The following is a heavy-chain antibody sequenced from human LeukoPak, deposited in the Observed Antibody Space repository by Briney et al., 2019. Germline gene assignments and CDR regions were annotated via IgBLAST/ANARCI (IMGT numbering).Heavy chain of an antibody. CDR3: ARGWGHGDYLYYFDY. J-gene: IGHJ4*02. D-gene: IGHD4-17*01. V-gene: IGHV4-34*01. CDR2: INHSGST. Sequence: SETLSLTCAVYGGSFSGYYWSWIRQPPGKGLEWIGEINHSGSTNYNPSLKSRVTISVDTSKNQFSLKLSSVTAADTAVYYCARGWGHGDYLYYFDYWGQGTLVTVSS. CDR1: GGSFSGYY.